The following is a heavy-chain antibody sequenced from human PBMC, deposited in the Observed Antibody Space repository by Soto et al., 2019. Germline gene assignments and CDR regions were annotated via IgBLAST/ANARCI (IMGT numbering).Heavy chain of an antibody. CDR3: AKRGSGSYYDY. CDR2: ISGSGGST. V-gene: IGHV3-23*01. CDR1: GFTFSSYA. D-gene: IGHD3-10*01. J-gene: IGHJ4*02. Sequence: EVQLLESGGGLVQPGGSLRLSCAASGFTFSSYAMKWVRQAPGKGLEWVSVISGSGGSTYYAESVKGRFTISRDNSKNTLYLQMNSLRAEDTAVYYCAKRGSGSYYDYWGQGTLVTVSS.